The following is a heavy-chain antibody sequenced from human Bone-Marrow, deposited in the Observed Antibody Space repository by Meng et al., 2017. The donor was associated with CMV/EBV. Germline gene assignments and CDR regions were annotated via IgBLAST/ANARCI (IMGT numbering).Heavy chain of an antibody. CDR1: GGSFSGHY. V-gene: IGHV4-34*01. CDR3: ARDYGGPSPYWYFDL. J-gene: IGHJ2*01. D-gene: IGHD4-23*01. Sequence: YGGSFSGHYWSWTRQPPGKGLEWIGEINHSGSTYYNPSLKSRVTISVDTSKNQFSLKLSSVTAADTAVYYCARDYGGPSPYWYFDLWGRGTLVTVSS. CDR2: INHSGST.